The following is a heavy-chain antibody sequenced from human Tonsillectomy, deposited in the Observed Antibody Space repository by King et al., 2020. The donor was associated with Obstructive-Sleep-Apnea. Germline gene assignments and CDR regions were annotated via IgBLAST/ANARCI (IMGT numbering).Heavy chain of an antibody. CDR1: GGTFSSYA. CDR3: AREDYFDGSGSNDAFDI. CDR2: IIPILGIA. V-gene: IGHV1-69*04. J-gene: IGHJ3*02. D-gene: IGHD3-22*01. Sequence: QLVQSGAEVKEPGSSVKVSCKASGGTFSSYAISWVRQAPGQGLEWMGRIIPILGIATYAQKFQGRVTITADKSTSTAYMELSSLRSEDTAVHYCAREDYFDGSGSNDAFDIWGQGTMVTVSS.